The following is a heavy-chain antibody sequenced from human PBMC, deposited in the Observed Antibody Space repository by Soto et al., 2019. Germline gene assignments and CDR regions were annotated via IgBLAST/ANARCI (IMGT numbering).Heavy chain of an antibody. CDR1: GYTFTSYG. CDR3: ARDPGEGVVPAAPYYFDF. V-gene: IGHV1-18*01. CDR2: ISAYNGNT. D-gene: IGHD2-2*01. Sequence: QVPLVQSGAEVKKPGASVKVSCKASGYTFTSYGISWVRQAPGQGLEWMGWISAYNGNTNYAQKLQGRVTMTTDTCTSTAYMELRSLRSDDTAMYYCARDPGEGVVPAAPYYFDFWGQGTLITVSS. J-gene: IGHJ4*02.